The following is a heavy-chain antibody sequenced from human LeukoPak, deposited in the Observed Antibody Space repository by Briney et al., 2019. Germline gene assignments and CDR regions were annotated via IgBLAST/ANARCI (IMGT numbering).Heavy chain of an antibody. CDR1: GGSISSYY. J-gene: IGHJ4*02. V-gene: IGHV4-59*12. CDR3: ASGAVYDSSGYSPYFDY. Sequence: SETLSLTCTVSGGSISSYYWSWIRQPPGKGLEWIGYIYYSGSTNYNPSLKSRVTISVDTSKNQFSLKLSSVTAADTAVYYCASGAVYDSSGYSPYFDYWGQGTLVTVSS. D-gene: IGHD3-22*01. CDR2: IYYSGST.